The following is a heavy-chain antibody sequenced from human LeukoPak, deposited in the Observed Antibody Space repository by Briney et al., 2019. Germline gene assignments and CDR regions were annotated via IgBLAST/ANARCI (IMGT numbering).Heavy chain of an antibody. Sequence: GGSLRLSCAASGFSFSSYWMHWVRQDPGKGLVWVSRIKSDGSSTSYGDSVKGRFTISRDNAKNTLYLQMNSLRAEDTAVYYCARGHDSGSYSSNYYYYMDVWGKGTTVTVSS. CDR2: IKSDGSST. CDR1: GFSFSSYW. CDR3: ARGHDSGSYSSNYYYYMDV. V-gene: IGHV3-74*01. J-gene: IGHJ6*03. D-gene: IGHD1-26*01.